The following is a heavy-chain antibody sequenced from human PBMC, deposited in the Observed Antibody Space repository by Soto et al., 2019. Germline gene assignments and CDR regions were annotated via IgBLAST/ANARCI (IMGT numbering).Heavy chain of an antibody. Sequence: ASVKVSCKASGYTFTSYDINWVRQATGQGLEWMGWMNPNSGNTGYAQKFQGRVTMTRNTSISTAYMELSSLRSEDTAVYYCARVRYYYGSGSKTNWSDPWGQGTQVTVSS. V-gene: IGHV1-8*01. D-gene: IGHD3-10*01. CDR2: MNPNSGNT. J-gene: IGHJ5*02. CDR3: ARVRYYYGSGSKTNWSDP. CDR1: GYTFTSYD.